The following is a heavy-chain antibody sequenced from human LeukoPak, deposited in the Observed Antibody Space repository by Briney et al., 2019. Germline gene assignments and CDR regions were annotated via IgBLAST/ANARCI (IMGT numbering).Heavy chain of an antibody. CDR2: INHSGNT. Sequence: SETLSLTCAVYGGSFSDYYWSWIRQPPGKGLEWTGEINHSGNTNYNPSLKSRVTISVDTSKNQFSLKLSSVTAADTAVYYCATIGYCGSTSCYAFDIWGQGTMVTVSS. V-gene: IGHV4-34*01. CDR1: GGSFSDYY. D-gene: IGHD2-2*01. CDR3: ATIGYCGSTSCYAFDI. J-gene: IGHJ3*02.